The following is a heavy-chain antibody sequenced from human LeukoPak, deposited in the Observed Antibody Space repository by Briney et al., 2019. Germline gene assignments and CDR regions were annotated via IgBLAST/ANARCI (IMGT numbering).Heavy chain of an antibody. CDR1: GYTFANYG. CDR3: ARDPPGYSGYVLGY. J-gene: IGHJ4*02. CDR2: ISVNNGDT. Sequence: GASVKVSCKASGYTFANYGISWVRQAPGQGLEWMAWISVNNGDTKYAQKFQGRVTVTTDTSTSTVYMELSRLRSDDTAVYYCARDPPGYSGYVLGYWGQGTLVTVSS. D-gene: IGHD5-12*01. V-gene: IGHV1-18*01.